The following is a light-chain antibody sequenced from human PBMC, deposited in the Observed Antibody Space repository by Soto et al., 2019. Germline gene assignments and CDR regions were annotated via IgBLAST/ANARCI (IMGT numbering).Light chain of an antibody. J-gene: IGLJ1*01. CDR3: SSYRRSSTLV. V-gene: IGLV2-14*01. CDR2: EVS. CDR1: SSDVGGYNY. Sequence: QSVLTQPASVSGSPGQSITISCTGTSSDVGGYNYVSWYQQHPGKAPKLMIYEVSNRPSGVSNRFSGSKSGNTASLTISGLQAEDDADYYCSSYRRSSTLVFGTGTKLTVL.